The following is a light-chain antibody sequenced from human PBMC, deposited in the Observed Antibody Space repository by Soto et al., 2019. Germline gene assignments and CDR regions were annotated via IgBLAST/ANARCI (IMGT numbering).Light chain of an antibody. CDR3: QQYMSSVT. CDR1: QSVDTTF. V-gene: IGKV3-20*01. J-gene: IGKJ1*01. Sequence: EIVLTQSPGSLSLSPGQRATLSCRASQSVDTTFFAWYQKKPGQAPRLLIYGASKRATGIPDRFRGSGSGTDFPLIISRLEPEDFAVYYCQQYMSSVTFGQGTKVEIK. CDR2: GAS.